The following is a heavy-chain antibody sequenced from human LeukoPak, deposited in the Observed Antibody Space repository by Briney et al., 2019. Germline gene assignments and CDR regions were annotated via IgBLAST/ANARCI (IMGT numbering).Heavy chain of an antibody. Sequence: SATLSLTCTVSGYSISSGYYWGWLRQPPGTGLEWIGSIYHSGSTYYNPSLKSRVTISVDTSKNQFSLKLSSVTAADTAVYYCARDLFCDYVWGSYRLYYYYMDVWGKGTTVTVSS. J-gene: IGHJ6*03. CDR1: GYSISSGYY. V-gene: IGHV4-38-2*02. CDR3: ARDLFCDYVWGSYRLYYYYMDV. D-gene: IGHD3-16*02. CDR2: IYHSGST.